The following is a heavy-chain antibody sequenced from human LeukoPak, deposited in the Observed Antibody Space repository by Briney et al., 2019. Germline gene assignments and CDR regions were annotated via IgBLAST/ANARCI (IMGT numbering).Heavy chain of an antibody. V-gene: IGHV4-59*01. CDR2: IYYSGST. CDR1: GGSISSYY. J-gene: IGHJ3*02. Sequence: SETLSLTCTVSGGSISSYYWSWIRQPPGKGLEWIGYIYYSGSTNYNPSLKSRVTISVDTSKNQFSLKLSSVTAADTAVYYCAREGYDSSASNAFDIWGQGTMVTVSS. D-gene: IGHD3-22*01. CDR3: AREGYDSSASNAFDI.